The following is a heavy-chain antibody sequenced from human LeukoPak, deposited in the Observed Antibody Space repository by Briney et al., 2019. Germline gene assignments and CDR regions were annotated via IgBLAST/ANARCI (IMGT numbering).Heavy chain of an antibody. J-gene: IGHJ4*02. Sequence: SETLSLTCTVSGGSISTITYYWGWIRQPPGKGLEWVGHMYYRGNTFYNPSLKSRVTISVDTSKNQFSLKLRSVTAADTAVYYCARLYGNYQNYFDCWGQGTLVTVSS. D-gene: IGHD1-7*01. CDR1: GGSISTITYY. V-gene: IGHV4-39*07. CDR2: MYYRGNT. CDR3: ARLYGNYQNYFDC.